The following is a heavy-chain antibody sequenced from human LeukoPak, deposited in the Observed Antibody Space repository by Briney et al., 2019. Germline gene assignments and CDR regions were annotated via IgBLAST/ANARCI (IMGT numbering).Heavy chain of an antibody. D-gene: IGHD6-13*01. J-gene: IGHJ4*02. Sequence: SETLSLTCTVSGGSISSSSYYWGWIRQPPGKGLEWIGSIYYSGSTYYNPSLKSRVTISVDTSKNHFSLKLSSVTAADTSLYYCARRTIAARSPRGYFDYWGQGTLVTVSS. CDR3: ARRTIAARSPRGYFDY. CDR2: IYYSGST. CDR1: GGSISSSSYY. V-gene: IGHV4-39*02.